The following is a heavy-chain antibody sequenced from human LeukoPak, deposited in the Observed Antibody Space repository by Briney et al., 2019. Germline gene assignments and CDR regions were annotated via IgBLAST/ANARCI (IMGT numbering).Heavy chain of an antibody. V-gene: IGHV3-20*04. Sequence: GGSLRLSCAASGFTFDDYGMSWVRQAPGKGLEWVSGINWNGGSTGYADSVKGRFTISRDNAKNSLYPQMNSLRAEDTALYYCAREGYSGSYSDFDYWGQGTLVTVSS. J-gene: IGHJ4*02. D-gene: IGHD1-26*01. CDR3: AREGYSGSYSDFDY. CDR1: GFTFDDYG. CDR2: INWNGGST.